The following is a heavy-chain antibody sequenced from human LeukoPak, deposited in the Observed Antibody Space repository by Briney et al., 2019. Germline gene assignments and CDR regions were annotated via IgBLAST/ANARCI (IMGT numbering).Heavy chain of an antibody. Sequence: NPSETLSLTCAVYGGSFSGYDWSWIRQPPGKGLEWIGEINHSGSTNYNPSLKSRVTISVDTSKNQFSLKLSSVTAADTAVYYCARGLRSYRQDQIDYWGQGTLVTVSS. V-gene: IGHV4-34*01. D-gene: IGHD1-26*01. CDR1: GGSFSGYD. J-gene: IGHJ4*02. CDR2: INHSGST. CDR3: ARGLRSYRQDQIDY.